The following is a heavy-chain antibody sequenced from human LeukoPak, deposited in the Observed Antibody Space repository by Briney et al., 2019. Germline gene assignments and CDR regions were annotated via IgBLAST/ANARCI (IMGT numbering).Heavy chain of an antibody. V-gene: IGHV4-39*01. D-gene: IGHD3-22*01. Sequence: SETLSLTCTVSGGSISSSSYYWGWIRQPPGKGLEWIGSIYYSGSTYYNPSLKGRVTISVDTSKNQFSLKLSSVTAADTAVYYCAKSATKYYYDSSGPQDPWGQGTLVTVSS. CDR2: IYYSGST. J-gene: IGHJ5*02. CDR3: AKSATKYYYDSSGPQDP. CDR1: GGSISSSSYY.